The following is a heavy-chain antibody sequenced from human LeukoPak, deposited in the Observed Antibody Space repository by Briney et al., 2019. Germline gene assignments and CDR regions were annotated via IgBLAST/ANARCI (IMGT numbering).Heavy chain of an antibody. V-gene: IGHV3-43*02. CDR3: AKDMGYMGRGVTYYYNYATDV. CDR2: ISGDGGST. Sequence: GGSLRLSCAASRLIFDDFAMHWVRQVPGKGLEWVSLISGDGGSTYYADSVKGRFTISRDNSRNSLYLQMNSLRTEDTALYYCAKDMGYMGRGVTYYYNYATDVWGQGTTVTVSS. D-gene: IGHD3-10*01. CDR1: RLIFDDFA. J-gene: IGHJ6*02.